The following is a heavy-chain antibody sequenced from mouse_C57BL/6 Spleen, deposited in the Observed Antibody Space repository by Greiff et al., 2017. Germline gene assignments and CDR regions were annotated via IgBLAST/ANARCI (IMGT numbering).Heavy chain of an antibody. D-gene: IGHD2-1*01. CDR1: GYTFTSYW. CDR3: AGLYYGTLYWYFDV. J-gene: IGHJ1*03. Sequence: QVQLQQPGTELVKPGASVKLSCKASGYTFTSYWMHWVKQRPGQGLEWIGNINPSNGGTNYNEKFKSKATLTVDKSSSTAYMQRSSLTSEDSAVYYCAGLYYGTLYWYFDVWGTGTTVTVSS. V-gene: IGHV1-53*01. CDR2: INPSNGGT.